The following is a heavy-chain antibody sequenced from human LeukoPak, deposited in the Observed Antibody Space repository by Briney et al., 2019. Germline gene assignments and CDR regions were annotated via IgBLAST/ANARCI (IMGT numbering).Heavy chain of an antibody. Sequence: GGSLRLSCAASGFTFSSYSMNWVRQAPGKGLEWVSSISSSSSYIYYADSVKGRFTISRDNAKNSLYLQMNSLRAEDTAVYYCARAEIVAVVAATPIDYYYGMDVWGQGTTVTVSS. V-gene: IGHV3-21*01. J-gene: IGHJ6*02. D-gene: IGHD2-15*01. CDR1: GFTFSSYS. CDR3: ARAEIVAVVAATPIDYYYGMDV. CDR2: ISSSSSYI.